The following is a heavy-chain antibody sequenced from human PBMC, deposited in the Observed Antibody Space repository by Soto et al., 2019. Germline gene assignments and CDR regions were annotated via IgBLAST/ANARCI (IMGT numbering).Heavy chain of an antibody. Sequence: GGSLRLSCAVSGFTLRSCGMSWVRQTPGKGLEWVSALGDSGGTTDYADSVTGRFIMSRDTSKDTLYLQMNDLRAEDTAIYYCAKMSPAPGWSWNMPFDYWGQGVLVTVSS. CDR2: LGDSGGTT. D-gene: IGHD1-1*01. CDR1: GFTLRSCG. V-gene: IGHV3-23*01. CDR3: AKMSPAPGWSWNMPFDY. J-gene: IGHJ4*02.